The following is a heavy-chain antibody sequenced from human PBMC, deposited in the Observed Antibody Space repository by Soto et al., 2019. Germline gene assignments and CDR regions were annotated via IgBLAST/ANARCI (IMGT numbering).Heavy chain of an antibody. V-gene: IGHV3-48*02. CDR1: GFTFSSHS. D-gene: IGHD3-10*01. CDR2: ISSSSSTI. Sequence: HPGGSLRLSCAASGFTFSSHSMNWVRQAPGKGLEWVSYISSSSSTIYYADSVKGRFTISRDNAKNSLYLQMNSLRDEDTAVYYCARVLLWFGESNYYYGMDVWGQGTTVTVSS. J-gene: IGHJ6*02. CDR3: ARVLLWFGESNYYYGMDV.